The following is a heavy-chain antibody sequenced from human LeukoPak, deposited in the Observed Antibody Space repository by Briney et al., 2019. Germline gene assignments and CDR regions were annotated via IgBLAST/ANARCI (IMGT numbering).Heavy chain of an antibody. V-gene: IGHV3-23*01. J-gene: IGHJ6*03. CDR2: ISGSGGST. Sequence: GGSLRLSCAASGFTFSSYAMSWVRQAPGKGLEWVSAISGSGGSTYYADSVKGRFTISRDNSKNTLYLQMNSLRAEDTAVYYCAKDSNYYDSSGYYYYMDVWGKGTTVTISS. CDR3: AKDSNYYDSSGYYYYMDV. D-gene: IGHD3-22*01. CDR1: GFTFSSYA.